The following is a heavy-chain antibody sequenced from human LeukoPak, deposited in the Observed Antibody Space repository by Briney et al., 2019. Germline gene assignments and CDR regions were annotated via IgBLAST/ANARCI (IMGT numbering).Heavy chain of an antibody. Sequence: GESQKISCKGSGYSFTSYWIGWVRQMPGKGLEWMGIIYPGDSDTRYSPSFQGQVTISADKSISTAYLQWSSLKASDTAMYYCARQGVQYYDILTGYFPFDYWGQGTLVTVSS. CDR3: ARQGVQYYDILTGYFPFDY. J-gene: IGHJ4*02. CDR1: GYSFTSYW. CDR2: IYPGDSDT. D-gene: IGHD3-9*01. V-gene: IGHV5-51*01.